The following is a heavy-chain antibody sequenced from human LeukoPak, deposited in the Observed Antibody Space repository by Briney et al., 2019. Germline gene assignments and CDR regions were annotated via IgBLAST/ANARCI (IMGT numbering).Heavy chain of an antibody. D-gene: IGHD5-18*01. CDR3: ARDQGGRRGRYSYGCPGDY. V-gene: IGHV1-69*04. CDR2: IIPILGIA. Sequence: SVKVSCKASGGTFSSYTISWVRQAPGQGLEWMGRIIPILGIANYAQKFQGRVTITADKSTSTAYMELSSLRSEDTAVYYCARDQGGRRGRYSYGCPGDYWGQGTLVTVSS. CDR1: GGTFSSYT. J-gene: IGHJ4*02.